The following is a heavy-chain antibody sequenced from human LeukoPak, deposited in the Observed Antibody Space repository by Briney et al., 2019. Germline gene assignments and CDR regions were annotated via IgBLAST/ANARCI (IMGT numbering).Heavy chain of an antibody. J-gene: IGHJ4*02. CDR1: GYTFTSYG. Sequence: ASVKVSCKASGYTFTSYGISWVRQAPGQGLEWMGWISAYNGNTNYAQKLQGRVTMTTDTSTSTAYMELRSLRSDDTAVYYCVREGYVDTAMVKSFDYWGQGTLVTVSS. V-gene: IGHV1-18*01. CDR3: VREGYVDTAMVKSFDY. D-gene: IGHD5-18*01. CDR2: ISAYNGNT.